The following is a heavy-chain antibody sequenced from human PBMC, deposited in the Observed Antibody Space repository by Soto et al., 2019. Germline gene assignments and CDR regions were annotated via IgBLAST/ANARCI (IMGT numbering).Heavy chain of an antibody. CDR3: ARHNGPLYVGYYYDMDV. D-gene: IGHD3-16*01. CDR1: GGSISSSSYY. V-gene: IGHV4-39*01. CDR2: IYYSGYT. J-gene: IGHJ6*02. Sequence: SETLSLTCTVSGGSISSSSYYWGWIRQPPGKGLEWIGSIYYSGYTYYNPAPKSRVTISVDTSKNQFSLKLSSVTAADTAVYYCARHNGPLYVGYYYDMDVWGQGTTVTVSS.